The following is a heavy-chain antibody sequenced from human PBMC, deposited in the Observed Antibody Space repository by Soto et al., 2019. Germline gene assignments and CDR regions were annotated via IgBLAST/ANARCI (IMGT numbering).Heavy chain of an antibody. CDR2: IRRKAYGGTT. Sequence: GGSLRLSCTASGFTFGDYAMSWVRQAPGKGLEWVGFIRRKAYGGTTEYAASVKGRFTISRDDSKSIAYLQMNSLKTEDTAVYYCTRGLEGGSGLYYYCSMDVWGRGTTVTVSS. D-gene: IGHD6-19*01. CDR1: GFTFGDYA. J-gene: IGHJ6*02. CDR3: TRGLEGGSGLYYYCSMDV. V-gene: IGHV3-49*04.